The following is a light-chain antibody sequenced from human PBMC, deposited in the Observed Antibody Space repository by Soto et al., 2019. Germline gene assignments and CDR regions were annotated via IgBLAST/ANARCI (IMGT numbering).Light chain of an antibody. V-gene: IGKV3-20*01. CDR2: GVS. Sequence: EIVLTQSPGTLSLSPGESATLFCRASQTVSSSCLAWYQQKPGQAHRLLIYGVSSRATGIPDRFSGSGSGTDFTLTISRLQPEDFAVYYCQHYDNSAALTFGGGTKVDIK. CDR3: QHYDNSAALT. J-gene: IGKJ4*01. CDR1: QTVSSSC.